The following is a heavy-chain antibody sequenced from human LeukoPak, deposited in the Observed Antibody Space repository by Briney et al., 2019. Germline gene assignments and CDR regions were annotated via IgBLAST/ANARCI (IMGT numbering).Heavy chain of an antibody. V-gene: IGHV4-30-2*01. CDR3: ARDHSSSGYYYDAFDI. Sequence: SETLSLTCAVSGGSISSGGYSWSWIRQPPGKGLEWIGYIYHSGSTYYNPSLKSRVTISVDRSKNQFSLKLSSVTAADTAVYYCARDHSSSGYYYDAFDIWGQGTMDTVSS. J-gene: IGHJ3*02. CDR2: IYHSGST. CDR1: GGSISSGGYS. D-gene: IGHD3-22*01.